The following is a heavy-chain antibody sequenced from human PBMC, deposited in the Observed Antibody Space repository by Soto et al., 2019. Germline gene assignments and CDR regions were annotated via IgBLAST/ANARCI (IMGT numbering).Heavy chain of an antibody. D-gene: IGHD2-2*01. V-gene: IGHV4-30-2*01. CDR1: GGSISSGGYS. Sequence: SETLSLTCAVYGGSISSGGYSWGWIRQPPGKGLEWIGYIYHSGSTYYNPSLKSRVTISVDRSKNQFSLKLSSVTAADTAVYYCARVPDRWGQGTLVTVSS. CDR3: ARVPDR. CDR2: IYHSGST. J-gene: IGHJ5*02.